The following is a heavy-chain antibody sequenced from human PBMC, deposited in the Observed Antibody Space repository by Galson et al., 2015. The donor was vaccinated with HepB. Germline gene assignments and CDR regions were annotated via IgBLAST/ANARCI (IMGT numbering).Heavy chain of an antibody. CDR1: GFNFNYYA. Sequence: SLRLSCAASGFNFNYYAMHWVRQAPGKGLEYVSTISSNGGSTYYANSVKGRFTISRDNSKNTLYLQMGSLRAEDMAVYYCARTYYDSTGFSKNWYFDLWGRGTLVTVSS. V-gene: IGHV3-64*01. D-gene: IGHD3-22*01. CDR3: ARTYYDSTGFSKNWYFDL. J-gene: IGHJ2*01. CDR2: ISSNGGST.